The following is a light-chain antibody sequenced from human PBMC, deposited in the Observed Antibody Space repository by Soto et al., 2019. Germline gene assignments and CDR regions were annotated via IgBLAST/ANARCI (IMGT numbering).Light chain of an antibody. J-gene: IGKJ1*01. CDR1: QSVLYSSDNKNY. Sequence: DIVLTQSPDSLAVSLGERATINCKSSQSVLYSSDNKNYLAWHQQKPGQPPRLLIYWASTRESGVPDRFSGSGSETDFTLTISSLQAEDVAIYYCQQYYNTPRTFGQGTKVEIK. CDR2: WAS. CDR3: QQYYNTPRT. V-gene: IGKV4-1*01.